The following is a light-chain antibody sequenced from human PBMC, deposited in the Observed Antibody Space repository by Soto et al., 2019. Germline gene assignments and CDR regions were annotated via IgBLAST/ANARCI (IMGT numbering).Light chain of an antibody. CDR2: SNN. V-gene: IGLV1-44*01. CDR1: SSNIGSNT. J-gene: IGLJ2*01. CDR3: GAWDDSLKGV. Sequence: QSVLTQPPSASGTPGQRVTISCSGSSSNIGSNTVNWYQQLPGTAPKLLIYSNNQRPSGVPDRFSGSKSGTSASLAISGRQSEDEADYYCGAWDDSLKGVFGGGTKVTVL.